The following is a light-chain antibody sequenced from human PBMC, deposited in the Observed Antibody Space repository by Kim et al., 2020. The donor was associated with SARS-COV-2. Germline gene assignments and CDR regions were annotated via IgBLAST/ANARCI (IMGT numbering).Light chain of an antibody. CDR3: SSPSTSTARRV. Sequence: QSALTQPASVSGSPGQSITISCTGTSSDVGAYNYVSWYQQHPGKAPKLMIYDVTNRPSGVSYRFSGSKSDNTASLTISGLQAEDEADYYCSSPSTSTARRVFGGGTQLTVL. V-gene: IGLV2-14*03. J-gene: IGLJ3*02. CDR2: DVT. CDR1: SSDVGAYNY.